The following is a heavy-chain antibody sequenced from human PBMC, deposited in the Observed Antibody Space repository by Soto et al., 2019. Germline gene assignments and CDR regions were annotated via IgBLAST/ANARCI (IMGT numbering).Heavy chain of an antibody. Sequence: ASVKVSCKASGYTFISYYMHWVRQVPGQGLEWMGIINPSGGSTSFAQKFQGRVTMTRDTSTSTVYMELRSLISDDTAVYYCVRDQPSGSSWKGAFDIWGQGTMVTVSS. J-gene: IGHJ3*02. CDR3: VRDQPSGSSWKGAFDI. CDR1: GYTFISYY. D-gene: IGHD6-13*01. V-gene: IGHV1-46*01. CDR2: INPSGGST.